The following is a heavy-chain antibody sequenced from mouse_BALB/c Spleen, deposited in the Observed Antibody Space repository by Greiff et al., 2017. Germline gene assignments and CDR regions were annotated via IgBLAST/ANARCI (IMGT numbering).Heavy chain of an antibody. CDR3: ASPSTMITPWFAY. Sequence: QVQLQQSGAELMKPGASVKISCKATGYTFSSYWIEWVKQRPGHGLEWIGEILPGSGSTNYNEKFKGKATFTADTSSNTAYMQLSSLTSEDSAVYYWASPSTMITPWFAYWGQGTLVTVSA. CDR1: GYTFSSYW. CDR2: ILPGSGST. J-gene: IGHJ3*01. D-gene: IGHD2-4*01. V-gene: IGHV1-9*01.